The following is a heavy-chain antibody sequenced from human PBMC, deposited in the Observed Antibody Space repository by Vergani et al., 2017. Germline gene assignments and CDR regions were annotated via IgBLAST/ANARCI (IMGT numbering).Heavy chain of an antibody. Sequence: QMQLVQSGPEVRKPGTSVKVSCKTSGLSFNGSIMQWVRQAPGQRLEWIGWIIIGGNVTVYAQKFQERVTFTRDISTSTVYMEMRSLTSDDTAVYYCAADPDLSTACRLWGQGTLVSVSS. CDR1: GLSFNGSI. V-gene: IGHV1-58*02. CDR3: AADPDLSTACRL. D-gene: IGHD3-9*01. J-gene: IGHJ4*02. CDR2: IIIGGNVT.